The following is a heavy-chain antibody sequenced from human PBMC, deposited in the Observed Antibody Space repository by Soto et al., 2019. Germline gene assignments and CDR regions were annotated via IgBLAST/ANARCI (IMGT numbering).Heavy chain of an antibody. J-gene: IGHJ4*02. D-gene: IGHD3-9*01. CDR3: ARGAYYDILTGFDY. CDR2: IYYSGST. V-gene: IGHV4-31*03. Sequence: QVQLQESGPGLVKPSQTLSLTCTVSGGSISSGGYYWSWIRQHPGKGLGWIGYIYYSGSTYYNPSLKSRVTISVDTSKNQFSLKLNSVTAACTAVYYCARGAYYDILTGFDYWGQGTLVTVSS. CDR1: GGSISSGGYY.